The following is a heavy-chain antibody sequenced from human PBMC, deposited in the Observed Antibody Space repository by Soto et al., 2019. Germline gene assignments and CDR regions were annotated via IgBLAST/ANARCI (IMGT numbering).Heavy chain of an antibody. CDR1: GGSFSGYY. CDR2: INHSGST. CDR3: GRDVPSNHTCSAL. Sequence: SETLSLTCAVYGGSFSGYYWNWIRQPPGKGLEWIGEINHSGSTNYNPSLESRVTFSVDTSKNQFSLKLSSVTAADTAVYYCGRDVPSNHTCSALGGNGTLVPVSS. J-gene: IGHJ4*01. V-gene: IGHV4-34*09. D-gene: IGHD2-15*01.